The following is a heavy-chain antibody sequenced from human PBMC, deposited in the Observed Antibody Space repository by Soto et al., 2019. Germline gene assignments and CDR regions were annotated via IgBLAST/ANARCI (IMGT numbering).Heavy chain of an antibody. J-gene: IGHJ4*02. Sequence: SETLSLTCTVSGGSISSSSYYWGWIRQPPGKGLEWIGSIYYSGSTYCNPSLKSRVTISVDTSKNQFSLKLSSVTAADTAVYYCARHRSGDYPPYYFDYWGQGTLVTVSS. CDR3: ARHRSGDYPPYYFDY. CDR1: GGSISSSSYY. D-gene: IGHD4-17*01. CDR2: IYYSGST. V-gene: IGHV4-39*01.